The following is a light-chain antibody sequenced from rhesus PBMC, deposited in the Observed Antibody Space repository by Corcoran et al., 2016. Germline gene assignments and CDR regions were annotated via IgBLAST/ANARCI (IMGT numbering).Light chain of an antibody. CDR3: LQHNSYPLT. Sequence: DIQMTQSPSSLSASVGDTVTITCRASQGISSYLNWFQQKPGKAPKLLIYAASSLESGVPSRFSGSGSGTEFTLTISSLQPEDFAVYYCLQHNSYPLTFGGGTKVELK. CDR1: QGISSY. V-gene: IGKV1-28*01. J-gene: IGKJ4*01. CDR2: AAS.